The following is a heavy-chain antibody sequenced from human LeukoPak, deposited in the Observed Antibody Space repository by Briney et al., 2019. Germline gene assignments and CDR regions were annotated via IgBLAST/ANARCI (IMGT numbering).Heavy chain of an antibody. CDR1: GFTFSDYY. J-gene: IGHJ4*02. Sequence: GGSLRLSCAASGFTFSDYYMSWIRHAPGEGLEWVSYISSSGSTIYYADSVKGRFTISRDDSESIAYLQMNSLKTEDTAVYYCTRGKGDQGWFWGQGTLVTVSS. D-gene: IGHD2-15*01. V-gene: IGHV3-11*01. CDR3: TRGKGDQGWF. CDR2: ISSSGSTI.